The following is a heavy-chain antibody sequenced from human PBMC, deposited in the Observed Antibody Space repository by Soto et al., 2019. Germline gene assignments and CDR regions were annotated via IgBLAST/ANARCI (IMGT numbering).Heavy chain of an antibody. CDR1: GFTFSSYG. CDR3: ASGGIVVVPAARPHYYGMDV. V-gene: IGHV3-33*01. J-gene: IGHJ6*02. CDR2: IWYDGSNK. Sequence: GGSLRLSCAASGFTFSSYGMHWVRQAPGKGLEWVAVIWYDGSNKYYADSVKGRFTISRDNSKNTLYLQMNSLRAEDTAVYYCASGGIVVVPAARPHYYGMDVWGQGTTVTVSS. D-gene: IGHD2-2*01.